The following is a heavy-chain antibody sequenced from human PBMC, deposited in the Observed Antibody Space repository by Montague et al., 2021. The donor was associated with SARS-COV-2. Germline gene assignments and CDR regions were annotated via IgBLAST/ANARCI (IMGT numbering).Heavy chain of an antibody. V-gene: IGHV4-39*01. CDR3: ASALGYCSSTSCYSVYGMDV. J-gene: IGHJ6*02. Sequence: SETLSLTCTVSGGSISSSSYYWGWIRQPPGKGLEWIGSIYYSGSTYYNPSLKSRVTISVDTSKNQFSLKLSSVTAAATAVYYCASALGYCSSTSCYSVYGMDVWGQGTTVTVSS. CDR2: IYYSGST. D-gene: IGHD2-2*01. CDR1: GGSISSSSYY.